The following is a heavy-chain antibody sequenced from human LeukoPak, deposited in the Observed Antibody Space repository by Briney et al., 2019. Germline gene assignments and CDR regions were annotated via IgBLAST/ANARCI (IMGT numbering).Heavy chain of an antibody. V-gene: IGHV4-38-2*02. J-gene: IGHJ5*02. Sequence: SETLSFTCTVSGYSISSGYYWGWIRQPPGKGLEWIGSIYHSGRTYYNPSLKSRVTISVDTSKNQFSLKLSSVTAADTAVYYCARVATVTTYWFDPWGQGTLVTVSS. CDR1: GYSISSGYY. D-gene: IGHD4-11*01. CDR2: IYHSGRT. CDR3: ARVATVTTYWFDP.